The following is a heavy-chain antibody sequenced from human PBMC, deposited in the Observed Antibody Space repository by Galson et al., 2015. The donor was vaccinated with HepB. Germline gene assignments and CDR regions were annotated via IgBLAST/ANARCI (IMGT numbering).Heavy chain of an antibody. CDR3: TREPHAFDI. V-gene: IGHV6-1*01. J-gene: IGHJ3*02. CDR1: GDSVFSNGAA. Sequence: CAISGDSVFSNGAAWNWIRQSPSRGLEWLGRTYYGSTWYNDYAPSVKSRITINPDTSKNHFSLHLNSVTPEDTAVYYCTREPHAFDIWGQGTMVTVSS. CDR2: TYYGSTWYN.